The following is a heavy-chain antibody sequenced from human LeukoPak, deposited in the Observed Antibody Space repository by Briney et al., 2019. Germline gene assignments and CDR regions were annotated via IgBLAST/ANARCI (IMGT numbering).Heavy chain of an antibody. CDR2: IYYSGST. V-gene: IGHV4-39*01. CDR1: GGSISSSSYY. CDR3: ARQGRGVIIGFDY. D-gene: IGHD3-10*01. Sequence: SETLSLTCTVSGGSISSSSYYWGWIRQPPGKRLEWIGSIYYSGSTYYNPSLKSRVTISVDTSKNQLSPKLSSVTAADTAVYYCARQGRGVIIGFDYWGQGTLVTVSS. J-gene: IGHJ4*02.